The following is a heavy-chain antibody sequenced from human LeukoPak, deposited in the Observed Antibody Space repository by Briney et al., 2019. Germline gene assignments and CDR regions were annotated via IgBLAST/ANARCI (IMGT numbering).Heavy chain of an antibody. CDR3: ARDEPLSDY. V-gene: IGHV1-69*04. Sequence: SVKVSSRASGGTSSSYTTSWVRQAPGQGIEWMGRVIPILGIANYAQKFQGRVTITADKSTSTAYMELSSLRSEDTAVYYCARDEPLSDYWGQGTLVTVSS. CDR1: GGTSSSYT. CDR2: VIPILGIA. J-gene: IGHJ4*02. D-gene: IGHD2/OR15-2a*01.